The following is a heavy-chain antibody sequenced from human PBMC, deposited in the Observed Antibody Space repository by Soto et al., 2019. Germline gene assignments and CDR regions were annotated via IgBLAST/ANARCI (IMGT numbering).Heavy chain of an antibody. Sequence: PGSSLRLSCTASGFTFDDFAMDWVRQVPGTGLEWVSGINWNTVNIAYADSVKGRFTISRDNGKNYLYLQMNSLKTEDTALYYCARGSHSDYGDYGYFEFWGQGALVTVSS. CDR1: GFTFDDFA. J-gene: IGHJ4*02. CDR3: ARGSHSDYGDYGYFEF. D-gene: IGHD4-17*01. CDR2: INWNTVNI. V-gene: IGHV3-9*01.